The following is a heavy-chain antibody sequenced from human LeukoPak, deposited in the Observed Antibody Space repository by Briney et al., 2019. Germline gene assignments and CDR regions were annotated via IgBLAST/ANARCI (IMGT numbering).Heavy chain of an antibody. CDR3: ARGVTYSSSWSYYYYGMDV. CDR1: GFTFSSYA. J-gene: IGHJ6*02. D-gene: IGHD6-13*01. Sequence: PGGSLRLSCAASGFTFSSYAMHWVRQAPGKGLEWVAVISYGGSNKYYADSVKGRFTISRDNSKNTLYLQMNSLRAEDTAVYYCARGVTYSSSWSYYYYGMDVWGQGTTVTVSS. V-gene: IGHV3-30-3*01. CDR2: ISYGGSNK.